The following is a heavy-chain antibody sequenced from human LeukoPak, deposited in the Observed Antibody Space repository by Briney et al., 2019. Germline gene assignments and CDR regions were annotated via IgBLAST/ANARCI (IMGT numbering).Heavy chain of an antibody. V-gene: IGHV1-18*01. CDR3: ARDMGPYDSVNWFDP. Sequence: ASVKVSCKASGYTFTSYGISWVRQAPGQGLEWMGWISAYNGNTNHAQKLQGRVTMTTDTSTSTAYMELRSLRSDDTAVYYCARDMGPYDSVNWFDPWGQGTLVTVSS. CDR1: GYTFTSYG. J-gene: IGHJ5*02. D-gene: IGHD3-22*01. CDR2: ISAYNGNT.